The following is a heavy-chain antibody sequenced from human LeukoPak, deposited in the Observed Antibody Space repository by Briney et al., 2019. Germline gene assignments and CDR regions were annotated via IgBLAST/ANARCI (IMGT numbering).Heavy chain of an antibody. CDR3: ARGRLDSNYYYYYYMDV. CDR1: GGSISSYY. CDR2: IYTSGST. V-gene: IGHV4-4*07. J-gene: IGHJ6*03. D-gene: IGHD4-11*01. Sequence: PSETLSLTCTVSGGSISSYYWSWIRQPAGKGLEWIGRIYTSGSTNYNPSLKSRVTMSVDTSKNQFSLKLSSVTAADTAVYYCARGRLDSNYYYYYYMDVWGKGTTVTVSS.